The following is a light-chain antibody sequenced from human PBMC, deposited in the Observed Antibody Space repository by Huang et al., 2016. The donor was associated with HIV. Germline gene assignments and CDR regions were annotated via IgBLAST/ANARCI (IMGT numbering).Light chain of an antibody. CDR3: QKYDSAPRT. Sequence: DIQMTQSPSSLSAFVGDTVTITCRAIQVIGNSLAWYQQKPGRPPKLLSYVASTLQSGVPSRFSGSGSGTDFTLTISNLQTEDVATYYCQKYDSAPRTFGQGTRV. J-gene: IGKJ1*01. CDR1: QVIGNS. V-gene: IGKV1-27*01. CDR2: VAS.